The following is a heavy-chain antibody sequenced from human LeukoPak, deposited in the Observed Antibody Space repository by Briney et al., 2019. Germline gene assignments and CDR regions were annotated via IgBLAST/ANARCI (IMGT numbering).Heavy chain of an antibody. CDR1: GYTFTSYG. CDR3: AREGDPYGSGSQFDY. CDR2: ISAYNGNT. D-gene: IGHD3-10*01. J-gene: IGHJ4*02. V-gene: IGHV1-18*01. Sequence: ASVKVSCKASGYTFTSYGISWVRQAPGQGLEWMGWISAYNGNTNYAQKLQGRVTMTTDTSTSTAYMELRSLRSDDTAVYYCAREGDPYGSGSQFDYWGQGTLVTVSS.